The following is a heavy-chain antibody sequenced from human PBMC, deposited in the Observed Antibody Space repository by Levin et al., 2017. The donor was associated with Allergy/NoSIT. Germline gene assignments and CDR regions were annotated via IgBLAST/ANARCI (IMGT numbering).Heavy chain of an antibody. CDR2: IYYSGST. J-gene: IGHJ6*02. Sequence: SETLSLTCTVSGGSISSYYWSWIRQPPGKGLEWIGYIYYSGSTNYNPSLKSRVTISVDTSKNQFSLKLSSVTAADTAVYDCARVPQSPYDDDGMDGWGQGTTVTVSS. CDR1: GGSISSYY. V-gene: IGHV4-59*01. CDR3: ARVPQSPYDDDGMDG.